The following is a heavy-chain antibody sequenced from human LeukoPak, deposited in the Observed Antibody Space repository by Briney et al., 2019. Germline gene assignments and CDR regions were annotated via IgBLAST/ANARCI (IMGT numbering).Heavy chain of an antibody. D-gene: IGHD3/OR15-3a*01. V-gene: IGHV4-38-2*02. CDR3: ARQTGSGLFILP. J-gene: IGHJ4*02. CDR1: GYSISSGYY. Sequence: PSETLSLTCTVSGYSISSGYYWGWIRQPPGKGLEWIGSIYHSGSTYYNPSLKSRVSISIDTSKNQFSLRLTSVTAADTAVYYCARQTGSGLFILPGGQGTLVTVSS. CDR2: IYHSGST.